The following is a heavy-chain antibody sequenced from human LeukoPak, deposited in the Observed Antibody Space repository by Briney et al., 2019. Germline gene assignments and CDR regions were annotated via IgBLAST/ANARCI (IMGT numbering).Heavy chain of an antibody. V-gene: IGHV4-31*03. CDR3: ARGLSYYDSSGYYRGDNWSTP. CDR1: GGSISSGGYY. Sequence: PSQTLSLTCTVSGGSISSGGYYWSWIRQHPGKGLEWIGYIYYSGSTYYNPSLKSRVTISVDTSKNQFSLKLSSVTAADTAVYYCARGLSYYDSSGYYRGDNWSTPGAREPWSPSPQ. D-gene: IGHD3-22*01. J-gene: IGHJ5*02. CDR2: IYYSGST.